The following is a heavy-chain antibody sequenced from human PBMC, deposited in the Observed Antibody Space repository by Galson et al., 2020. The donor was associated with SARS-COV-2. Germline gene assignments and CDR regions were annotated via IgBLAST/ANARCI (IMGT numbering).Heavy chain of an antibody. CDR2: ISGSCGST. Sequence: GGSLRLSCAASGFTFTRYALTWVRHSPGKWLEWVSAISGSCGSTYYADSVKGRYTISRDNSRNTLYLQMNSLRAEDTSVYYCAKDQGIDYGDPLDNWGQGTLVTVSS. CDR1: GFTFTRYA. CDR3: AKDQGIDYGDPLDN. D-gene: IGHD4-17*01. V-gene: IGHV3-23*01. J-gene: IGHJ4*02.